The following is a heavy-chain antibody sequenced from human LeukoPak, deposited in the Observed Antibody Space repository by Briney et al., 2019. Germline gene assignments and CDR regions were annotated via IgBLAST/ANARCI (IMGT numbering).Heavy chain of an antibody. D-gene: IGHD1-26*01. V-gene: IGHV3-21*06. CDR1: GFNFMTYS. Sequence: GSLRLSCAASGFNFMTYSMNWVRQAPRKGLEWVSSISYSSSHMYYADSVKGRFSISRDNAKNSVFLQMNSLRDDDTAVYHCARSQAILGGTYYHYGMDVWGQGTTVTVSS. CDR2: ISYSSSHM. J-gene: IGHJ6*02. CDR3: ARSQAILGGTYYHYGMDV.